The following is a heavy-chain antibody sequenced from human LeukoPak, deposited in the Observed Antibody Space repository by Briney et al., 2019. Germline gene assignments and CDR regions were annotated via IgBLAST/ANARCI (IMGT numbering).Heavy chain of an antibody. Sequence: SETLSLTCTVSGASVSSASYWTWIRQPPGKGVEWIAHIYNGVNTNYNPSLKSRVTISVDTSKNQFSLRLNSVTAADTAVYYCARGRGIVGAYNWFDPWGQGTLVTVSS. D-gene: IGHD1-26*01. CDR1: GASVSSASY. CDR2: IYNGVNT. J-gene: IGHJ5*02. V-gene: IGHV4-61*01. CDR3: ARGRGIVGAYNWFDP.